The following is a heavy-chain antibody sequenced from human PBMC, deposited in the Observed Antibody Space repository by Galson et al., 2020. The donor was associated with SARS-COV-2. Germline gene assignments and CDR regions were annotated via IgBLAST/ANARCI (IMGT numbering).Heavy chain of an antibody. D-gene: IGHD2-15*01. CDR2: ISYDGSSQ. CDR3: ARNMDTDAPYCSGGSCDDSLDV. Sequence: GESPKIFCGASGFSFSTYGMHWVRQAPGKGLEWVAVISYDGSSQFYAESVEGRFTISRDNSKNTLYLQMNSLRREETAVYYCARNMDTDAPYCSGGSCDDSLDVWGQGTLVTVSS. CDR1: GFSFSTYG. V-gene: IGHV3-30*03. J-gene: IGHJ3*01.